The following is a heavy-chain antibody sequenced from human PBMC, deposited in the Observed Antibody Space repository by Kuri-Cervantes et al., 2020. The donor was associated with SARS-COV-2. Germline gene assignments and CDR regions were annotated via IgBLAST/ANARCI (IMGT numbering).Heavy chain of an antibody. CDR1: GFTFSSYA. J-gene: IGHJ3*02. D-gene: IGHD4-23*01. CDR3: ARVGGGNSDAFDI. Sequence: GESLKISCAASGFTFSSYAMHWVRQAPGKGLEWVAVISYDGSNKYYADSVKGRFTISRDNSKSTLYLQMNSLRAEDTAVHYCARVGGGNSDAFDIWGQGTMVTVSS. V-gene: IGHV3-30-3*01. CDR2: ISYDGSNK.